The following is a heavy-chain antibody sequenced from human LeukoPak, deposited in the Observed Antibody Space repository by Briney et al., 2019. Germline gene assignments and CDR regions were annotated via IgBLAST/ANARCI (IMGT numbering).Heavy chain of an antibody. V-gene: IGHV4-30-4*01. CDR3: ARERCSSTSCYTDY. J-gene: IGHJ4*02. D-gene: IGHD2-2*02. CDR2: IYYSGST. CDR1: GGSISSGDYY. Sequence: SQTLSLTCTVSGGSISSGDYYWRWIRQPPGKGLEWIGYIYYSGSTYYNPSLKSRVTISVDTSKNQFSLKLSSVTAADTAVYYCARERCSSTSCYTDYWGQGTLVTVSS.